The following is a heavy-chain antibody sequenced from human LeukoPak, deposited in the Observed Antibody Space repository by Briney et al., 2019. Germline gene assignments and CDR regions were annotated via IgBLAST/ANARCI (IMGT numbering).Heavy chain of an antibody. CDR1: GGTFSSYA. J-gene: IGHJ6*03. CDR2: IIPIFGTA. Sequence: GAPVKVSCKASGGTFSSYAISWVRQAPGQGLEWMGGIIPIFGTANYAQKFQGRVTITTDESTSTAYMELSSLRSEDTAVYYCARAPALWYYMDVWGKGTTVTVSS. V-gene: IGHV1-69*05. CDR3: ARAPALWYYMDV.